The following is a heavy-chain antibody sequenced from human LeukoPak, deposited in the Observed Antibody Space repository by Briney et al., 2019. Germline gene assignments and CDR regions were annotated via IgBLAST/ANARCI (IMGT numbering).Heavy chain of an antibody. Sequence: PGGSLRLSCVASGFTFSNYWMHWVRQAPGKGLEWVSSISSSGGTTYYADSVKGRFTISRDNVNNSMYLQMNSLRADDTALYYCARAWSYRMDVWGQGTTVTVSS. J-gene: IGHJ6*02. CDR1: GFTFSNYW. CDR2: ISSSGGTT. V-gene: IGHV3-48*01. CDR3: ARAWSYRMDV. D-gene: IGHD2-8*02.